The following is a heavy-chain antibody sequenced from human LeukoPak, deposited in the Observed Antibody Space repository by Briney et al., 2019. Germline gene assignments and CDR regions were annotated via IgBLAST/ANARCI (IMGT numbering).Heavy chain of an antibody. V-gene: IGHV4-61*02. CDR1: GGSISSGSYY. CDR3: ARDQLNVVVNDAFDI. Sequence: KSSQTLSLTCTVSGGSISSGSYYWSWIRQPAGKGLEWIGRIYTSGSTNYNPSLKSRVTISVDTSKNQFSPKLSSVTAADTAVYYCARDQLNVVVNDAFDIWGQGTMVTVSS. CDR2: IYTSGST. J-gene: IGHJ3*02. D-gene: IGHD3-22*01.